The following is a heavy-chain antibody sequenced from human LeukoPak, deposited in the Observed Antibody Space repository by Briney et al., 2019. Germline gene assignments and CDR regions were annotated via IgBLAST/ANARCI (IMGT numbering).Heavy chain of an antibody. D-gene: IGHD6-19*01. Sequence: GASVKVSCKASGYSFTDYYMHWVRQAAGQGLEWMGWINPNNGDSNYAQKFQGRVAMTRDTSISTVYMELSRLRSDDTAVYYCARDSYSSGSFDYWGQGTLVTVPS. CDR1: GYSFTDYY. V-gene: IGHV1-2*02. J-gene: IGHJ4*02. CDR2: INPNNGDS. CDR3: ARDSYSSGSFDY.